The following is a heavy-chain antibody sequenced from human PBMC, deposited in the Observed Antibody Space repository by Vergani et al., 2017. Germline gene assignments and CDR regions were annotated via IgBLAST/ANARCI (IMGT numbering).Heavy chain of an antibody. CDR1: GYSFTSYW. D-gene: IGHD3-10*01. CDR3: ARCAGNGGSGSYTGDY. V-gene: IGHV5-51*01. Sequence: EVQLVQSGAEVKKPGESLKISCKGSGYSFTSYWIGWVRQMPGKGLEWMGIIYPGDSDTRSSPSFQGQVTISADKSISTAYLQWSSLKASDTAMYYCARCAGNGGSGSYTGDYWGQGTLVTVSS. J-gene: IGHJ4*02. CDR2: IYPGDSDT.